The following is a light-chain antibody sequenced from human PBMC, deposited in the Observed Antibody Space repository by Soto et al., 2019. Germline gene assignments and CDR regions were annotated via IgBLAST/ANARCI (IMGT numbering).Light chain of an antibody. J-gene: IGKJ1*01. Sequence: IVLTQSPLYMAITPCKPTYSSSRSSQSLLHSNGYNYLDWYLQKPGQSPQLLIYLGSNRASGVPDRFSGSGSGTDFTLNISRVEADDVGVYYCLQPLQSWTFGQGTKVDIK. V-gene: IGKV2-28*01. CDR3: LQPLQSWT. CDR1: QSLLHSNGYNY. CDR2: LGS.